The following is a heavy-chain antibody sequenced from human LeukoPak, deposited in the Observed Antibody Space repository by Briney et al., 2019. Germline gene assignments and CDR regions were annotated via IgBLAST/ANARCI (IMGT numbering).Heavy chain of an antibody. V-gene: IGHV3-53*01. Sequence: GGSLRLSCTVSGFTVSSNSMSWVRQAPGKGLEWVSFIYSDNTHYSDSVKGRFTISRDNSKNTLYLQMNSLRAEDTAVYYCAKEGIYDSSGYSRPFDYWGQGTLVTVSS. CDR2: IYSDNT. J-gene: IGHJ4*02. D-gene: IGHD3-22*01. CDR3: AKEGIYDSSGYSRPFDY. CDR1: GFTVSSNS.